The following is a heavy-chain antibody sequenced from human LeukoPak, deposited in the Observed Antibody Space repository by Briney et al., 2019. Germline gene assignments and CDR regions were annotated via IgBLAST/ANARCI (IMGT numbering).Heavy chain of an antibody. CDR3: ARDREYRSSSYPLDY. CDR1: GYTFTGYY. D-gene: IGHD6-6*01. V-gene: IGHV1-2*02. CDR2: INPNSGGT. Sequence: ASLKLSCTASGYTFTGYYMHWVRQAPGQGLEWMGWINPNSGGTNFAQKFQGRVTMTRDTAINTAYMQLNRLRSDDTAVYFCARDREYRSSSYPLDYWGQGTLVTVSS. J-gene: IGHJ4*02.